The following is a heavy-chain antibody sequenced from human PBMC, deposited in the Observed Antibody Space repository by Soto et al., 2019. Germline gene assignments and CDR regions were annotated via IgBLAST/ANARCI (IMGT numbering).Heavy chain of an antibody. CDR1: GFTFSSYS. Sequence: GGSLRLSCASSGFTFSSYSMNWVRQAPGKGLEWVSTISGSGDTTYYADFVKRRFTISRDNSDNALFLQMNSLSAGDTAVYYCAMVLPRSHAFFDPWGQGTLVTVSS. J-gene: IGHJ5*02. V-gene: IGHV3-23*01. CDR2: ISGSGDTT. CDR3: AMVLPRSHAFFDP. D-gene: IGHD3-10*01.